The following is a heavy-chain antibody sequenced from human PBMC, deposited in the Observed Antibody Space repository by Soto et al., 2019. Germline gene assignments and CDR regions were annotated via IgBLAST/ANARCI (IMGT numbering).Heavy chain of an antibody. J-gene: IGHJ5*02. V-gene: IGHV4-59*01. D-gene: IGHD3-10*01. CDR3: ARASYGSGSYGHWFDP. Sequence: PSETLSLTCTVSGGSISSYYWSWIRQPPGKGLEWIGYIYYSGSTNYNPSLKSRVTISVDTSKNQFSLKLSSVTAADTAVYYCARASYGSGSYGHWFDPWGQGTPVTVSS. CDR2: IYYSGST. CDR1: GGSISSYY.